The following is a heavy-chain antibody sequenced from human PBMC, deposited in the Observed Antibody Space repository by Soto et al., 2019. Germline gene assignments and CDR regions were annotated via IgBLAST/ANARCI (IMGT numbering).Heavy chain of an antibody. CDR2: IIPIFGTA. CDR3: ARAAVPGELAAD. CDR1: GGTFSSYA. J-gene: IGHJ4*02. D-gene: IGHD6-6*01. V-gene: IGHV1-69*13. Sequence: GASVKVSCKASGGTFSSYAISWVRQAPGQGLEWMGGIIPIFGTANYAQKFQGRVTITADESTSTAYMELSSLRSEDTAVSYCARAAVPGELAADWGQGTLVTVSS.